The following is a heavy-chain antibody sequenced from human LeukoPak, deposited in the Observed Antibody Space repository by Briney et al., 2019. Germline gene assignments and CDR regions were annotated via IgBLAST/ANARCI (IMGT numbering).Heavy chain of an antibody. J-gene: IGHJ4*02. D-gene: IGHD2/OR15-2a*01. V-gene: IGHV3-7*04. CDR3: ERKPPHYFN. Sequence: GGPLRLSCAPSGLTFNRYWRIWLPQAPGKGWGWVGKIQKDGSEKYYVDSVKGRSAISNDNAKNSPYLYLKSRRTEDTAVYFWERKPPHYFNWGQGTLVTVSS. CDR1: GLTFNRYW. CDR2: IQKDGSEK.